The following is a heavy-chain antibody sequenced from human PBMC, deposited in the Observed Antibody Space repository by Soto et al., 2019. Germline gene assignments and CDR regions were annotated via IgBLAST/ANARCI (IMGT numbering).Heavy chain of an antibody. V-gene: IGHV1-18*01. Sequence: ASVKGSCKASGYTLTSYGISWVRQAPGQGLEWMGWISAYNGNTNYAQKLQGRVTMTTDTSTSTAYMELRSLRSDDTAVYYCARSPLDYYGSGSYFITGRFDPWGKGTLVTVSS. J-gene: IGHJ5*02. D-gene: IGHD3-10*01. CDR1: GYTLTSYG. CDR2: ISAYNGNT. CDR3: ARSPLDYYGSGSYFITGRFDP.